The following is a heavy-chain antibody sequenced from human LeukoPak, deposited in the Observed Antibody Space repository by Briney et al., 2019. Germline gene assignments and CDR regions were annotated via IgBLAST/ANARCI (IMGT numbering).Heavy chain of an antibody. CDR1: GYTFTGYY. D-gene: IGHD3-10*01. V-gene: IGHV1-2*06. J-gene: IGHJ4*02. CDR3: ASHIWFGELLDVC. Sequence: GASVKVSCKASGYTFTGYYMHWVRQAPGQGLEWMGRINPNSGGTNYAQKFQGRVTMTRDTSISTAYMELSRLRSDDTAVYYCASHIWFGELLDVCWGQGTLVTVSS. CDR2: INPNSGGT.